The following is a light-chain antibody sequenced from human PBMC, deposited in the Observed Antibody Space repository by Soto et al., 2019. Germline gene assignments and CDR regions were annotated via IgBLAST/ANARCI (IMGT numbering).Light chain of an antibody. Sequence: EIVLTQSPGTLSLSPGERATLSCRASQSVRSNFLAWYQQKPGQAPRLLIYGASNRATGIPDRFSGSGSGTVFTLTITRLEPEDFAMYYCQRYDSLRTFGQGTKVEF. CDR1: QSVRSNF. CDR3: QRYDSLRT. J-gene: IGKJ1*01. CDR2: GAS. V-gene: IGKV3-20*01.